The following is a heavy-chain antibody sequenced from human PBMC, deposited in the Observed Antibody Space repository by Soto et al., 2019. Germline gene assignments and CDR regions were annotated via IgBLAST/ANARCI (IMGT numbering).Heavy chain of an antibody. V-gene: IGHV3-15*07. D-gene: IGHD7-27*01. Sequence: GGSLRLSCEVSGLTFNDAWMTWVRQAPGKGLEWVGRIKSYTDGGTTDYAAAVKGRFTISRDDSKNTVYLQVNSLKTEDAAVYYCATAPGNWGSAPLDFWGQGTLVTV. CDR2: IKSYTDGGTT. CDR3: ATAPGNWGSAPLDF. J-gene: IGHJ4*02. CDR1: GLTFNDAW.